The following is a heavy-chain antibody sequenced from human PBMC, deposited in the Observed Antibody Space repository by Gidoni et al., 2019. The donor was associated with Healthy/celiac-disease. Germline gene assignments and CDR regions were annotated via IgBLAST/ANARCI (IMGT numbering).Heavy chain of an antibody. CDR3: ARPLDTARFDP. V-gene: IGHV3-30*03. J-gene: IGHJ5*02. D-gene: IGHD5-18*01. CDR2: ISYDGSNR. Sequence: QVQLVESGGVVVKPGRSLRLSCAASGFPFSIYGMHWVRQAPGKGLEWVTVISYDGSNRYYADSVKGRFTISRDNSKNTLYLQMNSLRPEDTAVYYCARPLDTARFDPWGQGTLVTVSS. CDR1: GFPFSIYG.